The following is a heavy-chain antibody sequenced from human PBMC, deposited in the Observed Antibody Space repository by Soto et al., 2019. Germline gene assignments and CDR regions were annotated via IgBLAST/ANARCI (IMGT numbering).Heavy chain of an antibody. J-gene: IGHJ1*01. CDR2: IYSGGST. CDR3: ARGAPYGSGSYYKD. V-gene: IGHV3-53*01. D-gene: IGHD3-10*01. CDR1: GFTVSSNY. Sequence: GGSLRLSCADSGFTVSSNYMSWVRQAPGRGLEWVSVIYSGGSTYYADSVKGRFTISRDNSKNTLYLQMNSLRVEDTAVYYCARGAPYGSGSYYKDWGQGTLVTVSS.